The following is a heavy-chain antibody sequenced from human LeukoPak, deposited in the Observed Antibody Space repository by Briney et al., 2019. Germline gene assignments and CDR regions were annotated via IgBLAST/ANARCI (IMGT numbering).Heavy chain of an antibody. J-gene: IGHJ4*02. CDR3: ATRGGMVRGAIMRTAGREIDY. CDR2: ISGSGGST. Sequence: GGSLRLSCAASGFTFSGYSMSWVRQAPGKGLEWVSAISGSGGSTYYADSVKGRFTISRDNSKNTLYLQMNSLRAEDTAVYYCATRGGMVRGAIMRTAGREIDYWGQGTLVTVSS. CDR1: GFTFSGYS. D-gene: IGHD3-10*01. V-gene: IGHV3-23*01.